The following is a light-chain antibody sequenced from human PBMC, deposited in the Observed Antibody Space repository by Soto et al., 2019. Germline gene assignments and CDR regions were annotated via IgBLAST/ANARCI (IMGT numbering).Light chain of an antibody. J-gene: IGKJ1*01. CDR1: QTFTSGF. CDR3: QQYDSSPRT. V-gene: IGKV3-20*01. Sequence: EIVLTQSPGTLSLSPGERATLSCRASQTFTSGFLAWYQQKPGQAPRLLIYGASSRATGITDRFSGSGSGTDLTLTISRLEPEYFSVYYCQQYDSSPRTFGQGTKVEIK. CDR2: GAS.